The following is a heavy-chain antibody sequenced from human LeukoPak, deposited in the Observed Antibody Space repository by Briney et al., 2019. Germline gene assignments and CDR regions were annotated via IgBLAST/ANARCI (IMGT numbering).Heavy chain of an antibody. Sequence: GGSLRLSCAASGFSLSDYYMSWIRQAPGKGLEWISHITGSGSGTIIKYADSVKGLFTISRDDAKNSLFLQMNSLRADDTAIYYCARDRYYDFWSGQGPFDIWGQGTMVTVSS. CDR1: GFSLSDYY. CDR2: ITGSGSGTII. V-gene: IGHV3-11*01. D-gene: IGHD3-3*01. J-gene: IGHJ3*02. CDR3: ARDRYYDFWSGQGPFDI.